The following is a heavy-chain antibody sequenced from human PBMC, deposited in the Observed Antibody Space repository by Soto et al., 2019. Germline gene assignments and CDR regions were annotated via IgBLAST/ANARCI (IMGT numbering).Heavy chain of an antibody. Sequence: QVQLVQSGAEVKKPGASVKVSCKASGYTFTSYGLSWVRQAPGQGLEWMGRISAYNYNTNYAQKLQGRVTMTTDTPTSTAYMELRRLRSDDTAVYYCARVVGALGHWFDPWGQGTLVTVSS. CDR1: GYTFTSYG. D-gene: IGHD1-26*01. V-gene: IGHV1-18*01. CDR2: ISAYNYNT. CDR3: ARVVGALGHWFDP. J-gene: IGHJ5*02.